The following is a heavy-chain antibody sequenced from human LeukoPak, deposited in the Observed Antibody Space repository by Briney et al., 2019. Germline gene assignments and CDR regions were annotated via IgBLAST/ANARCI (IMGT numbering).Heavy chain of an antibody. CDR2: INPNSGGT. V-gene: IGHV1-2*02. D-gene: IGHD2-15*01. J-gene: IGHJ5*02. CDR1: GYTFTGYY. Sequence: ASVKVSCKASGYTFTGYYMHWVRQAPGQGLERMGWINPNSGGTNYAQKSQGRVTMTRDTSISTAYMELSRLRSGDTAVYYCARDRTCSGGSCYLNWFDPWGQGTLVTVSS. CDR3: ARDRTCSGGSCYLNWFDP.